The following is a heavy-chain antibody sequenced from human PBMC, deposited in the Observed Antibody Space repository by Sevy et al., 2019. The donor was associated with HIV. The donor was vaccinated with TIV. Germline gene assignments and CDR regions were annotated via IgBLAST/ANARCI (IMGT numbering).Heavy chain of an antibody. Sequence: SETLSLTCTVSGASISSNDYYWGWIRQPPGKGLEWIGSIHYSGGSYYNLSLLSRVTISLDTSKNPFSLKLTPLTAADTALYYCATNSPAGDSSGLDYWGQGTQVTVSS. J-gene: IGHJ4*02. CDR2: IHYSGGS. D-gene: IGHD3-22*01. V-gene: IGHV4-39*02. CDR3: ATNSPAGDSSGLDY. CDR1: GASISSNDYY.